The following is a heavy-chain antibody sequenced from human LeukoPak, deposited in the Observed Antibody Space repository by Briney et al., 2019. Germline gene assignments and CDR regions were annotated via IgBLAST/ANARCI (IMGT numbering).Heavy chain of an antibody. CDR2: IYYSGST. CDR1: GGSISSYY. V-gene: IGHV4-59*08. J-gene: IGHJ4*02. CDR3: ATTINSGSYDY. Sequence: SETLSHTCTVSGGSISSYYWSWIRQPPGKGLEWIGYIYYSGSTNYNPSLKSRVTISVDTSKNQFSLKLSSVTAADTAVYYCATTINSGSYDYWGQGTLVTVSS. D-gene: IGHD1-26*01.